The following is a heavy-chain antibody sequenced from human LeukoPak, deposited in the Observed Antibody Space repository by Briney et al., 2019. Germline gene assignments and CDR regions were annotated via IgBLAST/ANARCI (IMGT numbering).Heavy chain of an antibody. Sequence: GGSLRLSCAASGFTFSSYSMNWVRQAPGKGPEWVSSISSSSSYIYYADSVKGRFTISRDNAKNSLYLQMNSLRAEDTAVYYCARDGCSSTSCSPTWFDPWGQGTLVTVSS. CDR2: ISSSSSYI. V-gene: IGHV3-21*01. CDR1: GFTFSSYS. D-gene: IGHD2-2*01. J-gene: IGHJ5*02. CDR3: ARDGCSSTSCSPTWFDP.